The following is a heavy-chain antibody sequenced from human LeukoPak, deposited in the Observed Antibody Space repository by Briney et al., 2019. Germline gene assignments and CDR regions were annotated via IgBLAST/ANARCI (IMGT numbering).Heavy chain of an antibody. J-gene: IGHJ4*02. D-gene: IGHD4-23*01. CDR3: VRVDYGGAPRRNY. CDR2: ISYDGSNK. CDR1: GFTFSSYG. V-gene: IGHV3-30*03. Sequence: GRSLRLSCAASGFTFSSYGMHWVRQAPGKGLEWVAVISYDGSNKYYADSVKGRFTISRDNSKNTLYLQMNSLKIEDTAVYYCVRVDYGGAPRRNYWGQGTLVTVSS.